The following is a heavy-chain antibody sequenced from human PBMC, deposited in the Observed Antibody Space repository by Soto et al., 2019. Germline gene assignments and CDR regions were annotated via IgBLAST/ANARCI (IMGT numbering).Heavy chain of an antibody. Sequence: GGSLRLSCAASGFTFSNAWMSWVRQAPGKGLEWVGRIKSKTDGGTTDYAAPVKGRFTISRDDSKNTLYLQMNSLKTEDTAVYYCTTYGLWFGELSSDYYMDVWGKGTTVTVSS. J-gene: IGHJ6*03. V-gene: IGHV3-15*01. CDR2: IKSKTDGGTT. CDR3: TTYGLWFGELSSDYYMDV. CDR1: GFTFSNAW. D-gene: IGHD3-10*01.